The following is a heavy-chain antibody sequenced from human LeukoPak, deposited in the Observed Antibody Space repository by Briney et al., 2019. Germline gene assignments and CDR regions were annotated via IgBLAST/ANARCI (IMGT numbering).Heavy chain of an antibody. CDR2: IYWNDDK. CDR3: AHRRVGATRINWFDP. V-gene: IGHV2-5*01. CDR1: GFSLSTSGVG. Sequence: ESGPTLVKPTQTLTLTCTFSGFSLSTSGVGVGWIRQPPGKALEWLALIYWNDDKRYSPSLKSRLTITKDTSKNQVVLTMTNMDPVDTATYYCAHRRVGATRINWFDPWGQGTLVTVSS. J-gene: IGHJ5*02. D-gene: IGHD1-26*01.